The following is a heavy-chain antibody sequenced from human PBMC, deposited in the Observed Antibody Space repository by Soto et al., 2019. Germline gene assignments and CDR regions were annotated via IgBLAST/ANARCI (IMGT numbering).Heavy chain of an antibody. D-gene: IGHD1-1*01. V-gene: IGHV4-4*02. J-gene: IGHJ6*03. CDR3: ARVSALQRRFYYYYMDV. Sequence: QVQLQESGPGLVKPSGTLSLTCAVSSGSISSSDWWTWVRQPPRKGLEWIGEIYHSGSTNYNPSLKSRVTISVDKSKNQFSLRLNSVTAADTAVYYCARVSALQRRFYYYYMDVWGKGTTVTVSS. CDR1: SGSISSSDW. CDR2: IYHSGST.